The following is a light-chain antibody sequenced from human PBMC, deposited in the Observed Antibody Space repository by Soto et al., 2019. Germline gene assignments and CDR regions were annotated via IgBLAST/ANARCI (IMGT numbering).Light chain of an antibody. V-gene: IGKV4-1*01. Sequence: DIVMTQSPHSLAVSLGERATINCKSTQSVLYSPNNKNYLAWYQQKPGQPPKLLIYWASTRESGVPDRFSGSGSGTDFTLTISSLQAEDVAVYYCQQYYTPPLTFGQGTKVEMK. CDR1: QSVLYSPNNKNY. J-gene: IGKJ1*01. CDR2: WAS. CDR3: QQYYTPPLT.